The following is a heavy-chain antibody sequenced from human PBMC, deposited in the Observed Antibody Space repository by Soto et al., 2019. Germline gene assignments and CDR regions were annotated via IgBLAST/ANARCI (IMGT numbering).Heavy chain of an antibody. D-gene: IGHD2-21*02. Sequence: GASVKVSCKASGYMLSNYDIIWVRQATGQGLEWMGWMNPDSDKTDYAQKFQGRVTMTGNTPISTAYMELTALTYEDTAIYYCARPGARYCGGDCYSSHWGQGTLVTVSS. CDR3: ARPGARYCGGDCYSSH. J-gene: IGHJ4*02. CDR1: GYMLSNYD. CDR2: MNPDSDKT. V-gene: IGHV1-8*01.